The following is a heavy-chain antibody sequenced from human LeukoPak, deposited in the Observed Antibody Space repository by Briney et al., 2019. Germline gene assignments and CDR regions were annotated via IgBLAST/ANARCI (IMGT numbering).Heavy chain of an antibody. CDR2: INPGGGST. J-gene: IGHJ4*02. Sequence: ASVKVSCEASGYTFISYYIHWVRQAPGQGLEWMGIINPGGGSTTYAQKFQGRVTMTRDTSTSTVYMELSSPRSEDTAIYYCARGGDNSYFDYWGQGTLVTVSS. CDR1: GYTFISYY. D-gene: IGHD4-23*01. V-gene: IGHV1-46*01. CDR3: ARGGDNSYFDY.